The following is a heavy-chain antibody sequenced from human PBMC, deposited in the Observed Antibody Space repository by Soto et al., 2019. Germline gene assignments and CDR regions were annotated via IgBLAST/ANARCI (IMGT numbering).Heavy chain of an antibody. D-gene: IGHD3-22*01. V-gene: IGHV3-30-3*01. CDR1: GFTFSSYA. CDR3: AGPSYDSSGHTIPLFDY. J-gene: IGHJ4*02. Sequence: GGSLRLSCAASGFTFSSYAMHWVRQAPGKGLEWVAVISYDGSNKYYADSVKGRFTISGDNSKNTLYLQMNSLRAEDTAVYYCAGPSYDSSGHTIPLFDYWGQGTLVTVSS. CDR2: ISYDGSNK.